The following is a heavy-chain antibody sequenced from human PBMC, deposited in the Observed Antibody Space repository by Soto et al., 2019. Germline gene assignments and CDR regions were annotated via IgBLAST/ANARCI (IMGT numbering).Heavy chain of an antibody. V-gene: IGHV4-34*01. Sequence: QVQLQQWGAGLLKPSETLSLTCAVYGGSFSGYYWSWIRQPPGKGLEWIGEINHSGSTNYNPSLKSRVTISVDTSKNQFSRKLSSVTAADTAVYYCARVRGYCSGGSCYSAFYYYYYMDVWGKGTTVTVSS. CDR2: INHSGST. CDR1: GGSFSGYY. J-gene: IGHJ6*03. D-gene: IGHD2-15*01. CDR3: ARVRGYCSGGSCYSAFYYYYYMDV.